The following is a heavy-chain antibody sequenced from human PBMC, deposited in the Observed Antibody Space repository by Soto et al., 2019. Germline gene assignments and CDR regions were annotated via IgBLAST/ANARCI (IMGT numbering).Heavy chain of an antibody. D-gene: IGHD5-18*01. Sequence: QITLKESGPPLVKPTQPLTLTCTFSGFSLSTREVCVGWIRQPPGKALEWLALLYWDDDKGYSPSLKSRLSTTKDTSKNQVVLTVTIMDPVDTATYYCAHRPRGYSYYFDYWGQGTLVTVSS. V-gene: IGHV2-5*02. J-gene: IGHJ4*02. CDR1: GFSLSTREVC. CDR2: LYWDDDK. CDR3: AHRPRGYSYYFDY.